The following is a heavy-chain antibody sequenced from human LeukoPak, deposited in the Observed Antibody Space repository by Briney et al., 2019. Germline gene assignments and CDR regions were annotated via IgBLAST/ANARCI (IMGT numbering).Heavy chain of an antibody. V-gene: IGHV1-2*02. CDR3: ARDTPRPVPRGFEY. Sequence: ASVKVSCKASGYTFTGYYIHWVRQAPGQGLEWMGWINPSSGGTNFAQKFQGRVTMTRDASISTAYMELSRLRSDDTAVYYCARDTPRPVPRGFEYWGQGTLVTVSS. J-gene: IGHJ4*02. CDR1: GYTFTGYY. CDR2: INPSSGGT.